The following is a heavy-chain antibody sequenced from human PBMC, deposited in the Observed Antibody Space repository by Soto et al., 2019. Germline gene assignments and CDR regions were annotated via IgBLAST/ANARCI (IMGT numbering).Heavy chain of an antibody. CDR1: GFTFSSYG. J-gene: IGHJ5*02. CDR3: AKDNPLPLLVYYDFWSGPNWFDP. Sequence: GGSLRLSCAASGFTFSSYGMHWVRQAPGKGLEWVAVISYDGSNKYYADSVKGRFTISRDNSKNTLYLQMNSLRAEDTAVYYCAKDNPLPLLVYYDFWSGPNWFDPWGQGTLVTVSS. D-gene: IGHD3-3*01. CDR2: ISYDGSNK. V-gene: IGHV3-30*18.